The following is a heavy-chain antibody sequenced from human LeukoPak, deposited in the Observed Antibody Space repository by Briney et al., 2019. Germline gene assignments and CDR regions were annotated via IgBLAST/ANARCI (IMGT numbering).Heavy chain of an antibody. J-gene: IGHJ6*02. D-gene: IGHD1-26*01. CDR1: GYTFTSYA. V-gene: IGHV1-3*01. CDR2: INAGNGNT. Sequence: ASVKVFCKASGYTFTSYAMHWVRQAPGQRLEWMGWINAGNGNTKYSQKFQGRVTITRDTSASTAYMELSSLRSEDTAVYYCAREMVRWRNSGSYYGRYYYYGMDVWGQGTTVTVPS. CDR3: AREMVRWRNSGSYYGRYYYYGMDV.